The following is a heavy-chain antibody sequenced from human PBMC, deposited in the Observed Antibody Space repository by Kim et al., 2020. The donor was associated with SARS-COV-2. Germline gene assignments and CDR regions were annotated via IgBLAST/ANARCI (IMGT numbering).Heavy chain of an antibody. Sequence: SETLSLTCTVSGGSISSSSYYWGWIRQPPGKGLEWIGSIYYSGSTYYNPSLKSRVTISVDTSKNQFSLKLSSVTAADTAVYYCARHPIAVAGTGDYWGQGTLVTFSS. CDR3: ARHPIAVAGTGDY. CDR1: GGSISSSSYY. J-gene: IGHJ4*02. D-gene: IGHD6-19*01. V-gene: IGHV4-39*01. CDR2: IYYSGST.